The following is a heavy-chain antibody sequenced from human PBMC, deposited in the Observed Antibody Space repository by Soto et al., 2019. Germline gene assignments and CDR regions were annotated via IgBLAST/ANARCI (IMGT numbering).Heavy chain of an antibody. J-gene: IGHJ4*02. V-gene: IGHV3-53*01. D-gene: IGHD1-26*01. CDR3: GVYSGSYHDFDY. CDR2: IYSGGST. CDR1: GFTVSSNY. Sequence: GGSLRLSCAASGFTVSSNYMSWVRQAPGKGLEWVSVIYSGGSTYYADSVKGRFTISRDNSKNTLYLQMNSLRAEDTAVYYCGVYSGSYHDFDYWGQGTLVTVSS.